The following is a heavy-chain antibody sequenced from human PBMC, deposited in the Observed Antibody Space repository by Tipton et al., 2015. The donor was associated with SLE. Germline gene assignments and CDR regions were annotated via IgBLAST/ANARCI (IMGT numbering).Heavy chain of an antibody. V-gene: IGHV3-21*01. CDR2: ISSSSYI. D-gene: IGHD3-3*01. J-gene: IGHJ6*03. Sequence: SLRLSCAASGFTFSSYSMNWVRQAPGKGLEWVSSISSSSYIYYADSVKGRFTISRDNAKNSLYLQMNSLRAEDTAVYYCARDREMYYDFWSGQDYYYYMDVWGKGTTVTVSS. CDR3: ARDREMYYDFWSGQDYYYYMDV. CDR1: GFTFSSYS.